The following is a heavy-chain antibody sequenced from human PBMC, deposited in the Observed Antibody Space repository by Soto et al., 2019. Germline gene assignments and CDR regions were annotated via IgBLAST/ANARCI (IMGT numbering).Heavy chain of an antibody. CDR1: GFTFSSYS. Sequence: EVQLVESGGGLVQPGGSLRLSCAASGFTFSSYSMNWVRQAPGKGLEWVSYISSSSSTIYYADSVKGRFTISRDKAKNSLYLQMNSLRDEDTAVYYCARVPQYYDSSGYGYWGQGTLVTVSS. CDR3: ARVPQYYDSSGYGY. V-gene: IGHV3-48*02. D-gene: IGHD3-22*01. CDR2: ISSSSSTI. J-gene: IGHJ4*02.